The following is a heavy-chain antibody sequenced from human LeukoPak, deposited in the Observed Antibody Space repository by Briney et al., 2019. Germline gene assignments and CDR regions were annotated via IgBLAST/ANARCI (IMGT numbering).Heavy chain of an antibody. CDR1: GGSISSYY. CDR2: IYTSGST. D-gene: IGHD7-27*01. CDR3: ARDPDFLTGYGMDV. J-gene: IGHJ6*02. V-gene: IGHV4-4*07. Sequence: SETLSLTCTVSGGSISSYYWSWIRQPAGKGLEWIGRIYTSGSTNYNPSLKSRVTMSVDTPKNQFSLKLSSVTAADTAVYYCARDPDFLTGYGMDVWGQGTTVTVSS.